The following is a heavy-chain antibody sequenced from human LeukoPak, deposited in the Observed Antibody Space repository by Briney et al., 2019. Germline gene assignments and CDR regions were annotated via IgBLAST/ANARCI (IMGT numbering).Heavy chain of an antibody. CDR1: GFTFSSYE. V-gene: IGHV3-48*03. Sequence: PGGSLRLSCAASGFTFSSYEMNWVRQAPGKGLEWVSCISSSGSTIYYADSVKGRFTISRDNAKNSLYLQMNSLRAEDTAVYYCARSDGYNSLDYWGQGTLVTVSS. CDR3: ARSDGYNSLDY. D-gene: IGHD5-24*01. CDR2: ISSSGSTI. J-gene: IGHJ4*02.